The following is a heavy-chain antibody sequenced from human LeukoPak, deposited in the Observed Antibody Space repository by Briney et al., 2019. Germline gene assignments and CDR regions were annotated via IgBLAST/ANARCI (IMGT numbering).Heavy chain of an antibody. Sequence: SETLSLTCTVSGGSISSYYWSWIRQPPGKGLEWIGYIYYSGSTNYNPSLKSRVTISVDTSKNQFSLKLSSVTAADTAVYYCARENYYGSGSFDYWGQGTLVTVSS. J-gene: IGHJ4*02. CDR1: GGSISSYY. CDR2: IYYSGST. D-gene: IGHD3-10*01. CDR3: ARENYYGSGSFDY. V-gene: IGHV4-59*01.